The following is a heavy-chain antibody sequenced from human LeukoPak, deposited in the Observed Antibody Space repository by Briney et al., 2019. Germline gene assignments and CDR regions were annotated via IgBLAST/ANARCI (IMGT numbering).Heavy chain of an antibody. CDR2: IYPGDSDT. CDR1: GYSFTSYW. CDR3: ASLRGGPRVPAALFDY. J-gene: IGHJ4*02. D-gene: IGHD2-2*01. Sequence: GESLKISCKGSGYSFTSYWIGWVRQMPGKGLEWMGIIYPGDSDTRYSPSFQGQVTISADKSISTAYLQWSSLKASDTAMHYCASLRGGPRVPAALFDYWGQGTLVTVSS. V-gene: IGHV5-51*01.